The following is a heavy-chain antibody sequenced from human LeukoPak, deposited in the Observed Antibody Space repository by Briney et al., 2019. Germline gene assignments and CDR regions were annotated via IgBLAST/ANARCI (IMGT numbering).Heavy chain of an antibody. Sequence: AGGSLRLSCLASGFSFSSYWMSWVRQAQGKWPEWLANIKQDGSQTYYVDSVKGRFTISRDNAKNSLYLQMNSLRAGDTAVYYCATDAVGDRWSDYWGQGTLVTVSS. V-gene: IGHV3-7*01. D-gene: IGHD5-24*01. CDR2: IKQDGSQT. J-gene: IGHJ4*02. CDR1: GFSFSSYW. CDR3: ATDAVGDRWSDY.